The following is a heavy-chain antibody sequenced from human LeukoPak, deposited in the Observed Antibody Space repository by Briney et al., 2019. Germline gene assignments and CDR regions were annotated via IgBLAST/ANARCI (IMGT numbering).Heavy chain of an antibody. J-gene: IGHJ4*02. Sequence: GGSLRLSCIASGFTFHNFAMHWVRQAPGKGLEWVAVISNDERNKYYTDSVKGRFTISRDNSKNTVYLQMNSLRAEDTAVYYCARDRQLTYYDILTGYLFDYWGQGTLVTVSS. D-gene: IGHD3-9*01. CDR2: ISNDERNK. CDR3: ARDRQLTYYDILTGYLFDY. V-gene: IGHV3-30*04. CDR1: GFTFHNFA.